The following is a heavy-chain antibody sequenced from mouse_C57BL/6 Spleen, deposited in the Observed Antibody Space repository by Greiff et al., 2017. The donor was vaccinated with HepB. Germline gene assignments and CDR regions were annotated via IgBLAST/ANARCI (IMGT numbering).Heavy chain of an antibody. D-gene: IGHD1-1*01. CDR2: ISYDGSN. V-gene: IGHV3-6*01. Sequence: EVQLQESGPGLVKPSQSLSLTCSVTGYSITSGYYWNWIRQFPGNKLEWMGYISYDGSNNYNPSLKNRISITRDTSKNQFFLKLNSVTTEDTATYYCARDHYYGSSSHYFDYWGQGTTLTVSS. J-gene: IGHJ2*01. CDR3: ARDHYYGSSSHYFDY. CDR1: GYSITSGYY.